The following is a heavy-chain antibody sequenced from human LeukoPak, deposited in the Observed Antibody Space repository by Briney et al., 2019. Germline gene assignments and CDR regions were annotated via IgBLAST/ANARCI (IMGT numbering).Heavy chain of an antibody. V-gene: IGHV4-59*01. CDR3: ASARTRPVFDY. CDR2: IYYSGST. J-gene: IGHJ4*02. Sequence: PSETLSLTCTVSGGSISSYYWSWIRQPPGKGLEWIGYIYYSGSTNYNPSLKSRVTISVDTSKNQFSLKLSSVTAADTAVYYCASARTRPVFDYWGQGTLVTASS. D-gene: IGHD6-6*01. CDR1: GGSISSYY.